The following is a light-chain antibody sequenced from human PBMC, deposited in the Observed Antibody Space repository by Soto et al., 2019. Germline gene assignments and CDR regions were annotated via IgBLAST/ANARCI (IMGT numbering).Light chain of an antibody. CDR3: QQSYNTPWT. CDR2: AAS. CDR1: QSISTY. J-gene: IGKJ1*01. V-gene: IGKV1-39*01. Sequence: DIQMTQSPSSLSASVGDRVTITCRASQSISTYLNWYQQKPGKAPKLPIHAASSLQSGVPSGFSGSGSGTDFTLTISSLQPEDFATYYCQQSYNTPWTFGQGTRVEIK.